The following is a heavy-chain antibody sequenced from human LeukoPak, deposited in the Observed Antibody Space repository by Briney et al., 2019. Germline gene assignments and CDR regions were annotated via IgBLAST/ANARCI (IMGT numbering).Heavy chain of an antibody. D-gene: IGHD6-13*01. CDR1: LYTFTGYY. Sequence: ASVKVSCKASLYTFTGYYMHWVRQAPGQGLEWMGWINPNSGGTNYAQKFQGRVTMTRDTSISTAYMELSRLRSDDTAVYYCARDLAYSSSLDYWGQGTLVTVSS. V-gene: IGHV1-2*02. J-gene: IGHJ4*02. CDR2: INPNSGGT. CDR3: ARDLAYSSSLDY.